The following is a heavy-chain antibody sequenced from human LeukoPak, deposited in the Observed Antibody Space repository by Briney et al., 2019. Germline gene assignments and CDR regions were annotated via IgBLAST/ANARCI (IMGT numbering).Heavy chain of an antibody. V-gene: IGHV1-18*01. J-gene: IGHJ4*02. CDR3: ARSYDYVWGSYRSYYFDY. CDR2: ISAYNGNT. D-gene: IGHD3-16*02. CDR1: GYTFTSYG. Sequence: RASVKVSCKASGYTFTSYGISWVRQAPGQGLEWMGWISAYNGNTNYAQKFQGRVTMTRDTSISTAYMELSRLRSDDTAVYYCARSYDYVWGSYRSYYFDYWGQGTLVTVSS.